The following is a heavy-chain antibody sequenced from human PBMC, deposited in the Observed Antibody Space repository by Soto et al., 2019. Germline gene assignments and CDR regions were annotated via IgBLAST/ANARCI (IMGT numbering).Heavy chain of an antibody. J-gene: IGHJ4*02. V-gene: IGHV3-30-3*01. D-gene: IGHD1-26*01. CDR2: ISYDGSNK. CDR1: GFTFSSYA. CDR3: ARDYLWGLHAY. Sequence: QVQLVESGGGVVQPGRSLRLSCAASGFTFSSYAMHWVRQAPGKGLEWVAVISYDGSNKYYADSMKGRFTISRDNAKNTQNLKMNRLRAEDTAVYYCARDYLWGLHAYWGQGTLVTVSS.